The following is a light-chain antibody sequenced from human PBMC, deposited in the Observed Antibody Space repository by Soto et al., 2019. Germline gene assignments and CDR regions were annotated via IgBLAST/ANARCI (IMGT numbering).Light chain of an antibody. V-gene: IGKV1-39*01. CDR1: QSISSY. CDR2: AAS. J-gene: IGKJ4*01. Sequence: DIQMTQSPSSLSASVGDRVTITCRASQSISSYLNWYQQKPGKAPKLLIYAASSLQSGVPPRFSGSGSGTDFTLTISSLQPEDFATYYCQQNYNTPPAFGGGTKVEIK. CDR3: QQNYNTPPA.